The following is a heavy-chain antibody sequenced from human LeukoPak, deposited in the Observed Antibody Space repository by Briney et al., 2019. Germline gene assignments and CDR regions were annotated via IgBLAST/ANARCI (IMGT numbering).Heavy chain of an antibody. V-gene: IGHV4-59*01. CDR1: GGSISSYY. CDR2: IYYSGGT. J-gene: IGHJ4*02. Sequence: IPSETLSLTCTVSGGSISSYYWSWIRQPPGKGLEWIGYIYYSGGTNYNPSLNSRVTISVDTSKNQFSLKLSSVTAADTAVYYCARGLNGGSSGYYYDYWGQGTLVTVSS. CDR3: ARGLNGGSSGYYYDY. D-gene: IGHD3-22*01.